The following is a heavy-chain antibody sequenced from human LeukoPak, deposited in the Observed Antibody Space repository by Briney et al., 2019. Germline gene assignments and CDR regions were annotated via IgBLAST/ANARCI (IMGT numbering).Heavy chain of an antibody. J-gene: IGHJ4*02. CDR1: GGSISSGDYY. CDR3: ARVFYDSSGYYYSAIDY. D-gene: IGHD3-22*01. Sequence: SETLSLTCTVSGGSISSGDYYWSWIRQPSGKGLEWIGYIYYSGSTYYNPSLKSRVTISVDTSKNQFSLKLSSVTAADTAVYYCARVFYDSSGYYYSAIDYWGQGTLVTVSS. V-gene: IGHV4-30-4*01. CDR2: IYYSGST.